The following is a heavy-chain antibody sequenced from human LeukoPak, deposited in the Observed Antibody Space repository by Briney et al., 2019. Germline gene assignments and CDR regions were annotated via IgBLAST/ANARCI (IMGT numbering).Heavy chain of an antibody. CDR2: ISGSGGST. CDR1: GFTFSSYA. CDR3: AKACIGWELLEYFDY. V-gene: IGHV3-23*01. D-gene: IGHD1-26*01. J-gene: IGHJ4*02. Sequence: GGSLRLSCAASGFTFSSYAMSWVRQAPGKGLEWVSAISGSGGSTYYADSVKGRFTISRDNSKKTLYLQMNSVRAEDTAVYYCAKACIGWELLEYFDYWGQRTLVTVSS.